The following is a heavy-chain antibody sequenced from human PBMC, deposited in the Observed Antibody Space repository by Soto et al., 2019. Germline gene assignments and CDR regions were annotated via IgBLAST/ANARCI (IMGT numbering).Heavy chain of an antibody. CDR3: TTDSNTIFGVVIIVAYYYYMDV. Sequence: GGSLRLSCAASGFTFSNAWMSWVRQAPGKGLEWVGRIKSKTDGGTTDYAAPVKGRFTISRDDSKTTLYLQMNSLKTEDTAVYYCTTDSNTIFGVVIIVAYYYYMDVWGKGTTVTVSS. CDR1: GFTFSNAW. J-gene: IGHJ6*03. CDR2: IKSKTDGGTT. D-gene: IGHD3-3*01. V-gene: IGHV3-15*01.